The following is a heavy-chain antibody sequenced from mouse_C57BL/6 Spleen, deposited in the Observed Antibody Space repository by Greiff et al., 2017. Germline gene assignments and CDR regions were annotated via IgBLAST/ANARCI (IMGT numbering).Heavy chain of an antibody. J-gene: IGHJ2*01. D-gene: IGHD2-5*01. Sequence: EVQLQESGPGLVKPSQSLSLTCSVTGYSITSAHYWNWIRQFPGNNLEWMGYISYDGSNKYNPSLNNRISITPDPSKNQFFLKLNSVTNEDTATYYCARDHVYSKNFDYWGQGTTLTVSS. CDR3: ARDHVYSKNFDY. CDR1: GYSITSAHY. CDR2: ISYDGSN. V-gene: IGHV3-6*01.